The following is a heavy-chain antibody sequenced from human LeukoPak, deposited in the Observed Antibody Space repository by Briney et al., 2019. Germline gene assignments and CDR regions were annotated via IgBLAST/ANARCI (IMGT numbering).Heavy chain of an antibody. Sequence: GGSLRLSCAASGFTFSNYWMHWVRQAPGKGLEWVSRINERATIISYADSVKGRFTISRENARNTLYLQMNSLTAEDAAVYYCVRDLILVWTPGDDFDHWGQGTLVTVSS. CDR1: GFTFSNYW. CDR3: VRDLILVWTPGDDFDH. J-gene: IGHJ4*02. CDR2: INERATII. D-gene: IGHD3-16*01. V-gene: IGHV3-74*01.